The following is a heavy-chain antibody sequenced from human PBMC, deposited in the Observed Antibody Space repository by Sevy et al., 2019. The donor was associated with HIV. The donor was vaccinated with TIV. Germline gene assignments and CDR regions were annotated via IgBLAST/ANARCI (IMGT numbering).Heavy chain of an antibody. V-gene: IGHV4-59*01. Sequence: SETLSLTCTVSGGSISSYYWSWIRQPPGKGLEWIGYIYYSGSTNYNPSLKSRVTISVDTSKNQFSLKLSSVTAADTAVYYCARDSGYSGYAFDYWGQGTLVTVSS. J-gene: IGHJ4*02. CDR3: ARDSGYSGYAFDY. CDR1: GGSISSYY. D-gene: IGHD5-12*01. CDR2: IYYSGST.